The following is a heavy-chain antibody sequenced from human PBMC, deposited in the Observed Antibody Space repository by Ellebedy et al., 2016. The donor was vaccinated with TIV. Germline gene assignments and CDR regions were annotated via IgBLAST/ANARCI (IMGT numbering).Heavy chain of an antibody. CDR2: GYT. J-gene: IGHJ4*02. CDR3: AKGSFPFGDKSERIYSFQY. CDR1: GFTLSRFT. V-gene: IGHV3-53*04. D-gene: IGHD3-10*01. Sequence: PGGSLRLSCAASGFTLSRFTIHWVRQAPGKGLEWVGGYTNYADSVKGRFTISTHNSRNTLYLQMTNLRTEDTAVYYCAKGSFPFGDKSERIYSFQYWGQGTLVTVSS.